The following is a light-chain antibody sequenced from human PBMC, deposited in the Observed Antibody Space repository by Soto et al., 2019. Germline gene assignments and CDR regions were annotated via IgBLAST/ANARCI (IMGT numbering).Light chain of an antibody. V-gene: IGLV2-23*02. CDR2: EVP. J-gene: IGLJ1*01. CDR3: SSFAGRSPPTSV. CDR1: TSDVGTYNL. Sequence: QSALTQPASVSGSPGQSITISCTGTTSDVGTYNLVSWYQHHPGKAPQLIIFEVPKRPSGVSDRFSGSKSGNTASLTISGLLAEDEADYYCSSFAGRSPPTSVFGTGTKLTVL.